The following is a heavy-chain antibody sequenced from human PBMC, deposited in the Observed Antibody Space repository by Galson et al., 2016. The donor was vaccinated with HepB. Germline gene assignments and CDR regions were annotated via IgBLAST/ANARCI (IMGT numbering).Heavy chain of an antibody. J-gene: IGHJ6*02. CDR3: ARSPRKGAPNYYFYGMDV. Sequence: SVKVSCKASGYTFTNYDINWVRQDTGQGLEWMGWMNPNSGNTGYVQKFQGRVTMTRNTSINTAYMELSSLRAEDTAVYYCARSPRKGAPNYYFYGMDVWGQGTAVIVSS. CDR1: GYTFTNYD. CDR2: MNPNSGNT. V-gene: IGHV1-8*01.